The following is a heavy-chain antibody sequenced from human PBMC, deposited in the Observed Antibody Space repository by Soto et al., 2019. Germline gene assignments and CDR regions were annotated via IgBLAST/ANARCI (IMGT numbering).Heavy chain of an antibody. CDR2: IRGSGVRT. CDR1: RFTFSGYS. Sequence: PWRSLRLSCAASRFTFSGYSMRWVRQAPCKGLEWVRAIRGSGVRTYYADSVKGRFTISRDNSKNTLYLQMTSLRAEATAVYYSAKDPSTYYDFWSGYWYYWGEGTVVTVS. D-gene: IGHD3-3*01. CDR3: AKDPSTYYDFWSGYWYY. V-gene: IGHV3-23*01. J-gene: IGHJ4*02.